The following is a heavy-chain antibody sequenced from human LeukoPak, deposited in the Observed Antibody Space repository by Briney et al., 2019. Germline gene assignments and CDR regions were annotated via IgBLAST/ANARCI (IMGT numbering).Heavy chain of an antibody. J-gene: IGHJ4*02. CDR1: GYTFTNYG. V-gene: IGHV1-18*01. D-gene: IGHD1-26*01. CDR3: AREFTSDSGSYYPPDY. CDR2: ISTYNGNT. Sequence: ASVKVSCKASGYTFTNYGISWVRQAPGQGLEWMGWISTYNGNTNYAQRLQGRVTMTTDTSTSTAYMELRSLRSDDTAVYYCAREFTSDSGSYYPPDYWGQGALVTVSS.